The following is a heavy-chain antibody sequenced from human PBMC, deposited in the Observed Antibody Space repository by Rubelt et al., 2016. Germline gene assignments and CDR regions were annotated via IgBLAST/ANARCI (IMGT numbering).Heavy chain of an antibody. D-gene: IGHD6-13*01. J-gene: IGHJ1*01. CDR1: GFSLSNDRMA. V-gene: IGHV2-26*01. CDR3: AHGYTSSWYAFFQH. Sequence: QVTLKESGPVLVKPTETLTLTCTVSGFSLSNDRMAVSWIRQPPGKALEWLAHIFSNDEKSYNPALKSRLTISEDTSKSLVVLTMTNLDPVDTATYYCAHGYTSSWYAFFQHWGQGTLVTVSS. CDR2: IFSNDEK.